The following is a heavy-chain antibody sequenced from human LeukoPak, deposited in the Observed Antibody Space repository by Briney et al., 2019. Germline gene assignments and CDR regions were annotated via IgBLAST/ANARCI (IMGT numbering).Heavy chain of an antibody. D-gene: IGHD5-18*01. CDR3: ARGVLTLRGTAIFTSDYNYYMDV. CDR2: ISTSSSYI. Sequence: TGGSLRLSCAASGFTFSSYSMNWVRQAPGKGLEWVSFISTSSSYIHNADSVKGRFTISRDNAENSLYLQMNSLRAEDTAVYYCARGVLTLRGTAIFTSDYNYYMDVWGKGTTVTISS. CDR1: GFTFSSYS. J-gene: IGHJ6*03. V-gene: IGHV3-21*01.